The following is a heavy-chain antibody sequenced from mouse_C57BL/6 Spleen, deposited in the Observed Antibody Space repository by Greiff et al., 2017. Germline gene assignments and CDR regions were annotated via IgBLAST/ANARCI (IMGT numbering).Heavy chain of an antibody. D-gene: IGHD2-4*01. CDR1: GYTFTSYW. J-gene: IGHJ3*01. CDR3: ARGPYDYDGAWFAY. CDR2: IYPSDSET. V-gene: IGHV1-61*01. Sequence: QVHVKQPGAELVRPGSSVKLSCKASGYTFTSYWMDWVKQRPGQGLEWIGNIYPSDSETHYNQKFKDKATLTVDKSSSTAYMQLSSLTSEDSAVYYCARGPYDYDGAWFAYWGQGTLVTVSA.